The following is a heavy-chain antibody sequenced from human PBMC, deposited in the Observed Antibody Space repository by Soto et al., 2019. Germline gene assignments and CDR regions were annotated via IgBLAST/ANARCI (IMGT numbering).Heavy chain of an antibody. J-gene: IGHJ5*02. CDR2: IIPISGTA. Sequence: SVKVSCKASGGTFSSYAISWVRQAPGQGLEWMGGIIPISGTANYAQKFQGRVTITADESTSTAYMELSSLRSEDTAVYYCVRQTYYYDSSGLRLNWFDPWGQGTLVTVSS. V-gene: IGHV1-69*13. CDR3: VRQTYYYDSSGLRLNWFDP. CDR1: GGTFSSYA. D-gene: IGHD3-22*01.